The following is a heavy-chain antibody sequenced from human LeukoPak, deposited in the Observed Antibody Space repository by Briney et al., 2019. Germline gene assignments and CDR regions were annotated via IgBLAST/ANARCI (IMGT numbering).Heavy chain of an antibody. CDR1: GGTFSSYA. J-gene: IGHJ4*02. V-gene: IGHV1-69*05. CDR3: ARGPSGGYCGGDCWPLFDY. D-gene: IGHD2-21*02. CDR2: IIRIFGTA. Sequence: SVKVSCKASGGTFSSYAISWVRQAPGQGLEWMGRIIRIFGTASYAQKFRGRVTITTDESTSTAYMELSSLRSEDTAVYYCARGPSGGYCGGDCWPLFDYWGQGTLVTVSS.